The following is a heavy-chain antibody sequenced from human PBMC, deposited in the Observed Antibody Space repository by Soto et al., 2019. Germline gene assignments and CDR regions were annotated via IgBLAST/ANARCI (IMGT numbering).Heavy chain of an antibody. CDR2: IDVGSANA. CDR3: AADMGGYIYGLGTY. Sequence: QMQLVQSGPEVKKPGTSVKVSCKASGLTFSSSAVHWVRQARGHRLEWIGWIDVGSANANYAQMRQERVTISRAMSTSTAYMELSSLRPEDTAVYYCAADMGGYIYGLGTYWGQGTLVTVSS. D-gene: IGHD5-18*01. CDR1: GLTFSSSA. J-gene: IGHJ4*02. V-gene: IGHV1-58*01.